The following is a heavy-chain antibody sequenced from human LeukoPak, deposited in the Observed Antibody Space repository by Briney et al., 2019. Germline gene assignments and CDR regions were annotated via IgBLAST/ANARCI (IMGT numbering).Heavy chain of an antibody. CDR3: ATGRGVYFDY. D-gene: IGHD2-8*02. CDR1: GFTFSSYD. Sequence: GGSLRLSCAASGFTFSSYDIQWVRQATGKRLEWVAAIGTAGATFYPGSVKGRFSISRENAKNSVYLQMSSLRAGDTAVYYCATGRGVYFDYWGQGTLVTVSS. CDR2: IGTAGAT. J-gene: IGHJ4*02. V-gene: IGHV3-13*01.